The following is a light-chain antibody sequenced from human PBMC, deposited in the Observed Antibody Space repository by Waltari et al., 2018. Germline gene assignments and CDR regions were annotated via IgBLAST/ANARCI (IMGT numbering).Light chain of an antibody. CDR2: GAS. CDR1: QSVSRA. V-gene: IGKV3-20*01. CDR3: QHYLRLPVT. Sequence: EIVLTQSPGTLSLSLGERATVSCRASQSVSRALAWYQPKPGQAPSLLIYGASTRSTGIPDRFSGSGSGTDFSLTISRLEPDDFAVYYCQHYLRLPVTFGQGTTVEI. J-gene: IGKJ1*01.